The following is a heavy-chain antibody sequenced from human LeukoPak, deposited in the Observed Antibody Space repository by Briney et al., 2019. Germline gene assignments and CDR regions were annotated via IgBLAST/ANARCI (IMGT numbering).Heavy chain of an antibody. Sequence: SGGSLRLSCAASGFTFSNYWMHWVRHAPGEGLVRVSRINSDGSSTSYADSVKGRFTISRDNAKNTLYLQMNSLRAEDTAVYYCARDLSGTYYIDHWGQGTLVTVSS. D-gene: IGHD1-26*01. V-gene: IGHV3-74*01. CDR3: ARDLSGTYYIDH. J-gene: IGHJ4*02. CDR2: INSDGSST. CDR1: GFTFSNYW.